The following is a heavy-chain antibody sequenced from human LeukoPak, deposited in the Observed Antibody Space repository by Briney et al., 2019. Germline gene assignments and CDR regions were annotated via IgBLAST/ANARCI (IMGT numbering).Heavy chain of an antibody. J-gene: IGHJ4*02. CDR3: ARDRPRRVRYFDWLLDY. V-gene: IGHV3-33*01. CDR1: GFTFSSYG. D-gene: IGHD3-9*01. CDR2: IWYDGSNK. Sequence: GGSLRLSCAASGFTFSSYGMHWVRQAPGKGPEWVAVIWYDGSNKYYADSVKGRFTISRDNSKNTLYLQMNSLRAEDTAVYYCARDRPRRVRYFDWLLDYWGQGTLVTVSS.